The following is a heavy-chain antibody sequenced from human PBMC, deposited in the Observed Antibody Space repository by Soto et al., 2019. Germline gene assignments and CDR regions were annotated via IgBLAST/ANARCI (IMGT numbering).Heavy chain of an antibody. CDR3: AREGGSSSGWYGCWYFDL. CDR1: GGTFSSYA. CDR2: IIPIFGTA. J-gene: IGHJ2*01. Sequence: QVQLVQSGAEVKKPGSSVKVSCKASGGTFSSYAISWVRQAPGQGLEWMGGIIPIFGTANYAQKFQGRVTITADESTSTAYMERRTLRYEDTAVYYWAREGGSSSGWYGCWYFDLWGRGTLVTVSS. D-gene: IGHD6-19*01. V-gene: IGHV1-69*01.